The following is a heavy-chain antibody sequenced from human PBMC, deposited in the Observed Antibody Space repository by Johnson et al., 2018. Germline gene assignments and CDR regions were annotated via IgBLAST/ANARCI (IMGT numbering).Heavy chain of an antibody. V-gene: IGHV3-11*01. J-gene: IGHJ6*02. CDR2: ISSSGSTI. Sequence: QVQLVESGGGLIQPGGSLRLSCAASGFSVSSNYMSWVRQAPGKGLEWVSYISSSGSTIYYADSVKGRFTISRDNAKNSLYLQMNSLRAEDTAVYYCARDRVAVAGTDYYYGMDVWGQGTTVTVSS. CDR1: GFSVSSNY. D-gene: IGHD6-19*01. CDR3: ARDRVAVAGTDYYYGMDV.